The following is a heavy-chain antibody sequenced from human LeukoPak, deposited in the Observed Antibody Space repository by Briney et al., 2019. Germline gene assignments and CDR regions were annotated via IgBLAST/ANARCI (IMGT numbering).Heavy chain of an antibody. V-gene: IGHV4-59*01. CDR3: ATGNSGYVSY. Sequence: SETLSLTCTVSGDSITSGHWSWIRQPPGKGLEWIGFIHYSGSPTYTPSLQSRVTISVDTYKNQFSLKLNSVTTADTAVYHCATGNSGYVSYWGQGILVIVSS. CDR1: GDSITSGH. J-gene: IGHJ4*02. D-gene: IGHD5-12*01. CDR2: IHYSGSP.